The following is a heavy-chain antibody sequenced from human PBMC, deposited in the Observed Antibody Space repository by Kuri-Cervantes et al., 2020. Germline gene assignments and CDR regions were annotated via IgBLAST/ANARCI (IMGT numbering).Heavy chain of an antibody. Sequence: GGSLRLSCAASGFTFSSYAMSWVRKAPGKGLEWVSAISGSGGSTYYADSVKGRFTISRDNSKNTLYLQMNSLRAEDTAVYYCAKVVAYGSGSYYNGWGQGTLVTVSS. CDR3: AKVVAYGSGSYYNG. J-gene: IGHJ4*02. CDR2: ISGSGGST. D-gene: IGHD3-10*01. V-gene: IGHV3-23*01. CDR1: GFTFSSYA.